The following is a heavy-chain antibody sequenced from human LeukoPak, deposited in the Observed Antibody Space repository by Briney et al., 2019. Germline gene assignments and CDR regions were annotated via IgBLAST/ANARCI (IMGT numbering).Heavy chain of an antibody. V-gene: IGHV4-38-2*02. Sequence: PSETLSLTCTVSGYSISSGYYWGWIRQPPGKGLEWFGTIYHSGSTYYNPSPKSRVTISVDTSKNQFSLKLTSVTAADTAVYYCARVRGYCSSTICYRYYFDYWGQGTLVTVSS. D-gene: IGHD2-2*01. CDR1: GYSISSGYY. J-gene: IGHJ4*02. CDR2: IYHSGST. CDR3: ARVRGYCSSTICYRYYFDY.